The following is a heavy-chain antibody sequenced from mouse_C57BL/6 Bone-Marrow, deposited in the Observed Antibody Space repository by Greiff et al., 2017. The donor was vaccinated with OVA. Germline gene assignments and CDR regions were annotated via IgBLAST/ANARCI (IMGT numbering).Heavy chain of an antibody. J-gene: IGHJ3*01. CDR3: APSQLRRSWFAY. Sequence: EVHLVESGAELVKPGASVKLSCTASGFNIKDYYMHWVKQRTEQGLEWIGRIDPEDGETKYAPKFQGKATITADTSSNTAYLQLSSLTSEDTAVYYCAPSQLRRSWFAYWGQGTLVTVSA. CDR1: GFNIKDYY. V-gene: IGHV14-2*01. D-gene: IGHD3-2*02. CDR2: IDPEDGET.